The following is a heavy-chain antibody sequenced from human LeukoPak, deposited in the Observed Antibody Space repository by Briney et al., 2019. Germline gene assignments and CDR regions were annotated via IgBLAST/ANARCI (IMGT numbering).Heavy chain of an antibody. CDR1: GNSFGDYY. Sequence: TSETLSLTCTVSGNSFGDYYWSWIRQPAGKGLEWIGRIYTSGSTTYNPSLKSRVTMSVDTSKSQFSLNLSSVTAADTAVYYCARQVIPGWFDPWGQGTLVTVSS. V-gene: IGHV4-4*07. CDR3: ARQVIPGWFDP. J-gene: IGHJ5*02. D-gene: IGHD2-21*01. CDR2: IYTSGST.